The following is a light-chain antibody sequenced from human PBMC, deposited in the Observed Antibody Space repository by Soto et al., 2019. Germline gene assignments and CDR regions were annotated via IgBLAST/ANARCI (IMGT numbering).Light chain of an antibody. CDR2: DAS. CDR3: QHRSK. J-gene: IGKJ5*01. Sequence: EIVLTQSPATLSLSPGERATLSCRASESISSYLSWYQQTPGQAPRLLIRDASNRATGVPARFSGSGSGTDFTLTISSLEPEDFALYHCQHRSKFGQGTRLEI. V-gene: IGKV3-11*01. CDR1: ESISSY.